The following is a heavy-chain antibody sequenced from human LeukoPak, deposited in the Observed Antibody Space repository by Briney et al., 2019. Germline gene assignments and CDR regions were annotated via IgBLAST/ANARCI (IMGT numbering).Heavy chain of an antibody. V-gene: IGHV3-7*01. CDR1: GFTFSSYW. J-gene: IGHJ6*02. CDR3: ARVGADYYYGSGDYGMDV. CDR2: IKQDGSEK. D-gene: IGHD3-10*01. Sequence: GGSLRLSCAASGFTFSSYWMSWVRQAPGKGLEWVANIKQDGSEKYYVDSVKGRFTISRDNAKNSLYPQMNSLRAEDTAVYYCARVGADYYYGSGDYGMDVWGQGTTVTVSS.